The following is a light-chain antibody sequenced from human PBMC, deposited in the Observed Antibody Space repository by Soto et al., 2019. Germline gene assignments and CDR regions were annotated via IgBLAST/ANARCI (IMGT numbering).Light chain of an antibody. J-gene: IGLJ1*01. Sequence: QSVLTQPPSVSAAPGQKVTISCSGSSSNIAYNSVSWYQQLPGTAPRLLIYDGNKRPSGIPDRFSGSKSGASATLGITGFQTGDEADYYCGSWDSSLSAYVFGTGTKVTVL. CDR3: GSWDSSLSAYV. V-gene: IGLV1-51*01. CDR2: DGN. CDR1: SSNIAYNS.